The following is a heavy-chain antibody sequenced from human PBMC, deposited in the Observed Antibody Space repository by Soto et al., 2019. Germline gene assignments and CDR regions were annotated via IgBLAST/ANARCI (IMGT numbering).Heavy chain of an antibody. V-gene: IGHV4-4*07. CDR2: VYSSGTT. Sequence: PSETLSLTCTVSGGSINSYWWSWIRQPAGKGLEWIGRVYSSGTTDYNPSLNSRVTMSVETSKNQFSLKLSSVTAADTAVYYCARDIASYAYGEGYWGQGIQVTVSS. CDR1: GGSINSYW. J-gene: IGHJ4*02. CDR3: ARDIASYAYGEGY. D-gene: IGHD2-21*01.